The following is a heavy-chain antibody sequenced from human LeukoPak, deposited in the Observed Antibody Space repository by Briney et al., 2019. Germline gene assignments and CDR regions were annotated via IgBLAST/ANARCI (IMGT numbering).Heavy chain of an antibody. CDR3: AALRYYYYYIDV. Sequence: SGTLSLTCTVSGGSISSGDYYWSWIRQPPGKGLEWIGYSYYSGNTYYSPSLKSRITISVDTSKNQFSLTLTSVTAADTAVYYCAALRYYYYYIDVWGKGTAVTVSS. CDR1: GGSISSGDYY. J-gene: IGHJ6*03. V-gene: IGHV4-30-4*08. CDR2: SYYSGNT.